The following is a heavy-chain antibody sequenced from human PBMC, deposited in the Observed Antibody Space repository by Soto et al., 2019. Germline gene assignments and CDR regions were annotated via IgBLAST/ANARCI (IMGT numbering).Heavy chain of an antibody. D-gene: IGHD2-21*02. CDR1: GYTLSSFG. J-gene: IGHJ4*02. CDR3: ARDRKYSKYCVGDCGNYFDY. CDR2: ISPYNGAT. Sequence: ASVKVSCKTSGYTLSSFGITWVRQAPGQGLEWMGWISPYNGATNYAQTLQARFTMTKDTSTSTAYMELRSLTSDDTAVYYCARDRKYSKYCVGDCGNYFDYWGQGTLVTVSS. V-gene: IGHV1-18*04.